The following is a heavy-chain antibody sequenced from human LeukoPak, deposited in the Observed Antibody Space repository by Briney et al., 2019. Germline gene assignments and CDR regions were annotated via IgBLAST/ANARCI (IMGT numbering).Heavy chain of an antibody. V-gene: IGHV4-39*07. CDR3: ARGWFGETN. CDR2: IYYSGNT. CDR1: GGSISSSSYY. J-gene: IGHJ4*02. Sequence: PSETLSLTCTVSGGSISSSSYYWGWIRQPPGKGLEWIGSIYYSGNTYYNPSLKSRVTISVDTSKNQFSLKLSSVTAADTAVYYCARGWFGETNWGQGTLVTVSS. D-gene: IGHD3-10*01.